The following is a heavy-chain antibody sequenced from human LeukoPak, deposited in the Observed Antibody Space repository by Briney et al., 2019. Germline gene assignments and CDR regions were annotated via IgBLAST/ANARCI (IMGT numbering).Heavy chain of an antibody. CDR1: GGSISSYY. CDR3: ARWGPIESYYDFWSGYSADWNWFDP. J-gene: IGHJ5*02. V-gene: IGHV4-59*01. CDR2: IYYSGST. Sequence: ETSETLSLTCTVSGGSISSYYWSWLRQPPGKGLEGLGYIYYSGSTNYNPSLKSRVTISVHTSKNQFPLKLSSVTAAATAVYYCARWGPIESYYDFWSGYSADWNWFDPWGQGTLVTVSS. D-gene: IGHD3-3*01.